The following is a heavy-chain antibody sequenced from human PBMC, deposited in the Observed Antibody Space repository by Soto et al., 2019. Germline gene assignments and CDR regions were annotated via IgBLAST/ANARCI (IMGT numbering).Heavy chain of an antibody. Sequence: LSLTCTVSGGSISSGDYYWSWIRQPPGKGLEWIGYIFYSGSTYYNPSLKSRITISVDTSKNQFSLKLSSVTAADTAVYYCARDATKYDSSGYYYYFDYWGQGTLVTV. CDR1: GGSISSGDYY. CDR2: IFYSGST. CDR3: ARDATKYDSSGYYYYFDY. V-gene: IGHV4-30-4*01. D-gene: IGHD3-22*01. J-gene: IGHJ4*02.